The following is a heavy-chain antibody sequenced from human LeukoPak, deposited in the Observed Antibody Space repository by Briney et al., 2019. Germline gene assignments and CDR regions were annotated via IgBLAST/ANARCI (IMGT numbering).Heavy chain of an antibody. CDR1: GFTFSNYD. V-gene: IGHV3-21*01. CDR2: ISNSSSYI. Sequence: GGSLRLSCAASGFTFSNYDMNWVRQAPGKGLEWVSSISNSSSYIYYADAVMGRFAISRDNAKNSLYLQMYSLRAEDTAVYYCAGAYGSGSYPNYWGQGTLVTVSS. D-gene: IGHD3-10*01. J-gene: IGHJ4*02. CDR3: AGAYGSGSYPNY.